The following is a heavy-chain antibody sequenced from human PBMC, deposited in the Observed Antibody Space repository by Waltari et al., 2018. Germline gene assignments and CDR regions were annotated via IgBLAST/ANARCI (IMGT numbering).Heavy chain of an antibody. CDR1: GCSISSSSYY. V-gene: IGHV4-39*01. CDR2: IYYSGST. CDR3: AGTGGTVVYNKTPEFDY. Sequence: QLQLQESGPGLVKPSETLSLTCPVSGCSISSSSYYWGWIRQPPGKGLEWIGSIYYSGSTSYNPVLKSRVTISVDTAKIQFSWKLCSVTAADTAVYYCAGTGGTVVYNKTPEFDYWGQGALVTVSS. J-gene: IGHJ4*02. D-gene: IGHD2-15*01.